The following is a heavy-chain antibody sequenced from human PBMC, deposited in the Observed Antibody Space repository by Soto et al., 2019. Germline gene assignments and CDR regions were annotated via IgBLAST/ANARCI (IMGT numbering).Heavy chain of an antibody. J-gene: IGHJ4*02. CDR2: ISGTGGST. CDR1: GFIFNTDA. V-gene: IGHV3-23*01. D-gene: IGHD3-16*01. Sequence: EVQLLESGGGLVQPGGSLRLSCAASGFIFNTDAMNWVRQSPGQGLQWVSAISGTGGSTYYADSVKGRFTISRDNAKNTLFLQMNSVRAEDTAVYYCADDGVIGGIYWGQGTLVTVSS. CDR3: ADDGVIGGIY.